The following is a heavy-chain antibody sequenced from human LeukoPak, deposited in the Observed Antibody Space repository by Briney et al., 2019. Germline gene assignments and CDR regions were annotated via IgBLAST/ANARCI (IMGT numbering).Heavy chain of an antibody. D-gene: IGHD2-15*01. CDR2: IYYSGST. J-gene: IGHJ3*02. V-gene: IGHV4-59*01. CDR3: ARDLRVAADAFDI. Sequence: SETLSLTCTVSGGSISSYYWSWIRQPPGKGLEWIGYIYYSGSTNYNPSLKSRVTISVDTSKNQFSLKLSSVTAADTAVYYCARDLRVAADAFDIRGQGTMVTVSS. CDR1: GGSISSYY.